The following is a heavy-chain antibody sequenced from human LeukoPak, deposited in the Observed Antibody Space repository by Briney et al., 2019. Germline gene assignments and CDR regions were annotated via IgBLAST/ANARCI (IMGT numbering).Heavy chain of an antibody. CDR2: ISSSSYI. Sequence: PGGSLRLSCAASGFTFSSYWMHWVRQAPGKGLEWVSSISSSSYIYYADSVKGRFTISRDNAKNSLYLQMNSLRAEDTAVYYCARDLLRTPKRSILYTNDAFDIWGQGTMVTVSS. J-gene: IGHJ3*02. V-gene: IGHV3-21*01. CDR1: GFTFSSYW. D-gene: IGHD5/OR15-5a*01. CDR3: ARDLLRTPKRSILYTNDAFDI.